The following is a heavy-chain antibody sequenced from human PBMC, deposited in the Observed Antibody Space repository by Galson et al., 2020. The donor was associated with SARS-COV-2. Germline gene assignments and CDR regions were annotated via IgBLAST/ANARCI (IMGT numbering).Heavy chain of an antibody. CDR2: LGASGGNS. CDR1: GFTFSLYA. CDR3: AKEHDYTPFSFFDS. D-gene: IGHD2-2*02. V-gene: IGHV3-23*01. Sequence: GESLKISCTASGFTFSLYAMSWVRQAPGKGLEWVSSLGASGGNSYYADSVKGRFTISRDTSKNTLSLQMNSLRADDTAVYYCAKEHDYTPFSFFDSWGQGTLVTVSS. J-gene: IGHJ4*02.